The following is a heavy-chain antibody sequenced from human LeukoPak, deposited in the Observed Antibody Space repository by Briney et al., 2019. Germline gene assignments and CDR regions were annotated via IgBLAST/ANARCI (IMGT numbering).Heavy chain of an antibody. CDR3: ARSAGTTIDY. D-gene: IGHD1-7*01. Sequence: SQTLSLTCAISGDSVSSNSVTWNWIRQSPSRGLEWLGRTYYRSTGYNDYAVSVRGRITINPDTSQNQFSLQLNSVTPEDTAVYYCARSAGTTIDYWGQGTLVTVSS. J-gene: IGHJ4*02. V-gene: IGHV6-1*01. CDR2: TYYRSTGYN. CDR1: GDSVSSNSVT.